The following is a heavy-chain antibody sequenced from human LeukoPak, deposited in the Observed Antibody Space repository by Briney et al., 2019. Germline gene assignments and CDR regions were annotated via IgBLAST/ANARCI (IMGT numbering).Heavy chain of an antibody. CDR2: IWYDGSNK. CDR3: ARDSYSSSWWGAYYYYYGMDV. CDR1: GFTFSSYA. D-gene: IGHD6-13*01. V-gene: IGHV3-33*08. J-gene: IGHJ6*02. Sequence: GGSLRLSCAASGFTFSSYAMSWVRQAPGKGLEWVAVIWYDGSNKYYADSVKGRFTISRDNSKNTLYLQMNSLRAEDTAVYYCARDSYSSSWWGAYYYYYGMDVWGQGTTVTVSS.